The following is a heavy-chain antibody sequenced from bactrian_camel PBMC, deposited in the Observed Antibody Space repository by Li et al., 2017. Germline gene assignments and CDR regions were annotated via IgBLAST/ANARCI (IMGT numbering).Heavy chain of an antibody. CDR3: ATGRDALKKWFDLSAYRY. Sequence: VQLVESGGTSVELGGSLKLSCAYSGYTVGMHCMGWFRQSPGKEREEVALITPGGPRYVESVKGRFSISRDDSINTVFLQMTSLKPEDSGMYFCATGRDALKKWFDLSAYRYWGSGTQVTVS. D-gene: IGHD2*01. CDR1: GYTVGMHC. J-gene: IGHJ4*01. V-gene: IGHV3S53*01. CDR2: ITPGGP.